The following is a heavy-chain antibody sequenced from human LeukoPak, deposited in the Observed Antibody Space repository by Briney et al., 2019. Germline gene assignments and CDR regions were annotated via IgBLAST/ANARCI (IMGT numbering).Heavy chain of an antibody. V-gene: IGHV1-2*02. Sequence: VASVKVSCKASGYTFTGYYMHRVRQAPGQGLEWMGWINPNSGGTNYAQKFQGRVTMTRDTSISTAYMELSRLRSDDTAVYYCVRDQGIPTYYYGMDVWGQGTTVTVSS. CDR1: GYTFTGYY. CDR3: VRDQGIPTYYYGMDV. CDR2: INPNSGGT. J-gene: IGHJ6*02.